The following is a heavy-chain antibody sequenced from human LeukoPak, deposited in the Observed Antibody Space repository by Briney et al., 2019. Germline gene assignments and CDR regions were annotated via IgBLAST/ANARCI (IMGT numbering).Heavy chain of an antibody. Sequence: KSGGSLRLSYAASGFTFSSYSMNWVRQAPGNGLEWVSSISSTDSYIYYAYSVKGRFTISRENDKSSLYLQVNSLRAEATAVYFCARESVAGISFDYWGQGSLVTVSS. J-gene: IGHJ4*02. V-gene: IGHV3-21*01. D-gene: IGHD6-19*01. CDR2: ISSTDSYI. CDR1: GFTFSSYS. CDR3: ARESVAGISFDY.